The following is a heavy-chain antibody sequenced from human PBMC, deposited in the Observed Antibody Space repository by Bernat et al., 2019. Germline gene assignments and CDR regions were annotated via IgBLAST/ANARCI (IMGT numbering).Heavy chain of an antibody. CDR1: GGSISSSSYY. CDR2: IYYSGST. Sequence: QLQLQESGPGLVKPSETLSLTCTVSGGSISSSSYYWGWIRQPPGKGLEWIGSIYYSGSTYYNPSLKSRVTISVDTSKNQFSLKLSSVTAADTAVYYCARGDDYYDSSGLYYYYYGMDVWGQGTTVTVSS. J-gene: IGHJ6*02. CDR3: ARGDDYYDSSGLYYYYYGMDV. D-gene: IGHD3-22*01. V-gene: IGHV4-39*01.